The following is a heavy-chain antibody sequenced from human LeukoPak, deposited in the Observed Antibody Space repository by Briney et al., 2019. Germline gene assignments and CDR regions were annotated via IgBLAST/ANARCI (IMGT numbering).Heavy chain of an antibody. V-gene: IGHV3-NL1*01. CDR3: AKAPYCSSTSCYRGYYTDV. CDR1: GFTFSIYN. CDR2: IKSKTDGGTT. J-gene: IGHJ6*03. Sequence: GGSLRLSCAASGFTFSIYNMHWVRQAPGKGLEWVGRIKSKTDGGTTDYADSVKGRFTISRDNSKNTLYLQMNGLRAEDTAVYYCAKAPYCSSTSCYRGYYTDVWGKGTTVTVSS. D-gene: IGHD2-2*01.